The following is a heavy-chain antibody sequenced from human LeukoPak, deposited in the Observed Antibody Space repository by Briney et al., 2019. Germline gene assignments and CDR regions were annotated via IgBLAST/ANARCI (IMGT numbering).Heavy chain of an antibody. V-gene: IGHV1-2*06. Sequence: GASVKVSCKASGYTFTSYYMHWVRQAPGQGLEWMGRINPNSGGTNYAQKFQGRVTMTRDTSISTAYMELSRLRSDDTAVYYRARVHSATAAVFSYWGQGTLVTVSS. CDR2: INPNSGGT. D-gene: IGHD6-13*01. J-gene: IGHJ4*02. CDR1: GYTFTSYY. CDR3: ARVHSATAAVFSY.